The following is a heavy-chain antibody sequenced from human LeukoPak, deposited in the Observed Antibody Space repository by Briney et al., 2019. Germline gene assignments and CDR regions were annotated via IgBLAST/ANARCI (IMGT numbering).Heavy chain of an antibody. CDR2: IYYSGST. CDR1: GGSISSHY. V-gene: IGHV4-59*11. CDR3: ARVGQRLLGGKWFDP. Sequence: SETLSLTCTVSGGSISSHYWSWIRQPPGKGLERIGYIYYSGSTNYNPSLKRRVTISVDMPKNQFSLKLSSVTAADTAVYYCARVGQRLLGGKWFDPWGQGTLVTVSS. D-gene: IGHD6-25*01. J-gene: IGHJ5*02.